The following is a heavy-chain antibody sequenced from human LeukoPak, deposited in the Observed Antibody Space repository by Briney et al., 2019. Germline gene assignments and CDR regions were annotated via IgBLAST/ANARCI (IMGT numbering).Heavy chain of an antibody. J-gene: IGHJ3*02. D-gene: IGHD6-13*01. CDR2: ISGSGGST. CDR1: GFTFSSCA. CDR3: ARVLRGAAAPGAFDI. Sequence: PGGSLRLSCAASGFTFSSCAMSWVRQAPGKGLEWVSAISGSGGSTYYADSVKGRFTISRDNAKNSLYLQMNSLRAEDTAVYYCARVLRGAAAPGAFDIWGQGTMVTVSS. V-gene: IGHV3-23*01.